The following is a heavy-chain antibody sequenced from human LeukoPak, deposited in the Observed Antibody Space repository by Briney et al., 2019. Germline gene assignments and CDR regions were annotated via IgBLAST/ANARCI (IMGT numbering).Heavy chain of an antibody. CDR1: GGTFSSYA. CDR3: AMVQGYFQH. CDR2: IYPGDSDT. Sequence: ASVKVSCKASGGTFSSYAISWVRQAPGQGLEWMGIIYPGDSDTRYSPSFQGQVIFSVDRSISTAYLQWSSLKASDTAMYYCAMVQGYFQHWGQGTLVTVSS. J-gene: IGHJ1*01. V-gene: IGHV5-51*01. D-gene: IGHD4/OR15-4a*01.